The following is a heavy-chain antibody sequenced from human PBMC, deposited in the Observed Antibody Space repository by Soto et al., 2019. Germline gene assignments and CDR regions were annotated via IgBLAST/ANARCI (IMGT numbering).Heavy chain of an antibody. V-gene: IGHV4-30-4*01. J-gene: IGHJ4*02. D-gene: IGHD5-18*01. Sequence: SETLSLTCTVSGGSISSGDYYWSWIRQPPGKGLEWIGYIYYSGSTYYNPSLKSRVTISVDTSKNQFSLKLSSVTAADTAVYYCASNSYGYTFCDYWGQGTLVTVSS. CDR3: ASNSYGYTFCDY. CDR1: GGSISSGDYY. CDR2: IYYSGST.